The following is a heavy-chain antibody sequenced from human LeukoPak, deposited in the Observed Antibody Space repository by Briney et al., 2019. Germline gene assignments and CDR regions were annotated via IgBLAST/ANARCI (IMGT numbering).Heavy chain of an antibody. Sequence: PGGSLTLSNASSGFTLSNYAMSWARQAPGKGLEWVSAISGSGGSTYYADSVKGRFTISRDNSKNTLYLQMNSLRAEDTAVYYCAKDRRPGYYDSSGYVYYWGQGTLVTVSS. D-gene: IGHD3-22*01. V-gene: IGHV3-23*01. CDR1: GFTLSNYA. J-gene: IGHJ4*02. CDR2: ISGSGGST. CDR3: AKDRRPGYYDSSGYVYY.